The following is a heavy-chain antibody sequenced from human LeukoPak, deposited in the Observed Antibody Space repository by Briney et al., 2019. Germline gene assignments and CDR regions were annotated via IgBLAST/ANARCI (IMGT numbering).Heavy chain of an antibody. V-gene: IGHV4-59*01. J-gene: IGHJ4*02. CDR2: IYYSGST. CDR3: VLGLATGEVVFDY. D-gene: IGHD2-15*01. CDR1: GGSISSYY. Sequence: SETLSLTFTVSGGSISSYYWSWIRQPPGEGLEWIGYIYYSGSTNYNPSLESRVTISVDTSKNQFSLKLSSVTAADTAVYYCVLGLATGEVVFDYWGQGTLVTVSS.